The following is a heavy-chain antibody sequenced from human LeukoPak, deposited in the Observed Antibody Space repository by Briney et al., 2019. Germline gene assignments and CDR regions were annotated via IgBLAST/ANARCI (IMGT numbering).Heavy chain of an antibody. CDR3: AKVNYYHSYF. Sequence: PGGSLRLSCAASGFTFSTYSMSWVRQAPGKGLEWVSTIDVTTGVSYYADSVKGRFTISRDNFQNTLFLQLNSLRVDDTAVYYCAKVNYYHSYFWGQGTLVTVSS. CDR1: GFTFSTYS. J-gene: IGHJ4*02. CDR2: IDVTTGVS. V-gene: IGHV3-23*01. D-gene: IGHD3-22*01.